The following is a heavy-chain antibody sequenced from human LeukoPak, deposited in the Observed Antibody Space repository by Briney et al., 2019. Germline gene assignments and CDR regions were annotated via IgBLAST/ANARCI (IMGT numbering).Heavy chain of an antibody. CDR1: GFTFSSYS. J-gene: IGHJ1*01. V-gene: IGHV3-7*01. Sequence: GGSLRLSCAASGFTFSSYSMRWVRQAPGKGLEWVANIKQDGSEKYYVDSVKGRFTISRDNAKNSLYLQMNSLRVEDTAVYYCAARPVAGTLNHWGQGTLVTVSS. D-gene: IGHD6-19*01. CDR2: IKQDGSEK. CDR3: AARPVAGTLNH.